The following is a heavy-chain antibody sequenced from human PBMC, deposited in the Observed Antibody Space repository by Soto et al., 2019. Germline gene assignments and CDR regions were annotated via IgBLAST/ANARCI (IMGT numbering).Heavy chain of an antibody. V-gene: IGHV3-11*01. J-gene: IGHJ3*02. Sequence: GGSLRLSCAASGFTFSDYYMSWIRQAPGKGLEWVSYISSSGSTIYYADSVKGRFTISRDNARNSLYLQMNSLRAEDTAVYYCSRVQPYTLQAFEIWGQGTMVPVSS. CDR2: ISSSGSTI. D-gene: IGHD4-4*01. CDR3: SRVQPYTLQAFEI. CDR1: GFTFSDYY.